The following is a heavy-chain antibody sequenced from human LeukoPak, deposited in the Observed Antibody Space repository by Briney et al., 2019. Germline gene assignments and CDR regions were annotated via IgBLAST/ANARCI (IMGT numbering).Heavy chain of an antibody. CDR2: FDPEDGET. CDR1: GYTLPQLV. Sequence: GASVTDSRKVSGYTLPQLVIHWVRQAPGKGLEWMGGFDPEDGETIYAQKFQGRVTMTEDTSTDTAYMELSSLRSEDTAVYYCVTSSGRYFLYWGHGALATVSS. J-gene: IGHJ4*01. V-gene: IGHV1-24*01. CDR3: VTSSGRYFLY. D-gene: IGHD1-26*01.